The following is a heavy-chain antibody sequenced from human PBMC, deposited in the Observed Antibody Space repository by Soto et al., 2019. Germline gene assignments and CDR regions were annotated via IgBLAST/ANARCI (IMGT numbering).Heavy chain of an antibody. CDR2: IDHTGTP. J-gene: IGHJ4*02. CDR3: ADPPASF. V-gene: IGHV4-4*02. CDR1: GGSISATNF. Sequence: SETLSLTCTVSGGSISATNFWSWVRQPPGKGLEWIGEIDHTGTPNYNPSLKSRVTISVDTSKNRFSLKLTSVTAADTAVYYCADPPASFWGQGLLVTVSS. D-gene: IGHD6-6*01.